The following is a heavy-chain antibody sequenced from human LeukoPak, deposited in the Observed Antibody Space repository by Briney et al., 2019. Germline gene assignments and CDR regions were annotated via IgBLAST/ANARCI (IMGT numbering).Heavy chain of an antibody. CDR3: ARERITMVRGVGKNSPPSWFDP. CDR2: INTNTGNP. V-gene: IGHV7-4-1*02. D-gene: IGHD3-10*01. J-gene: IGHJ5*02. Sequence: ASVKVSCKASGYTFTSYAMSWVRQAPGQGLEWMGWINTNTGNPTYAQGFTGRFVFSLDTSVSTAYLQISSLKAEDTAVYYCARERITMVRGVGKNSPPSWFDPWGQGTLVTVSS. CDR1: GYTFTSYA.